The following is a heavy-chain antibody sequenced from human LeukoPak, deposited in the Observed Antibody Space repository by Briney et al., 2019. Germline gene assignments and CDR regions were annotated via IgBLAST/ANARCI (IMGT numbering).Heavy chain of an antibody. V-gene: IGHV3-7*03. Sequence: GGSLSLSCAASGFTFSSYWMSWVRHPPGTGMEWVANIKQDGSEKYYVDSVKERFTISRDNAKNSLYLQLNSLRAEDPAVYCCARGAWVGLRYFYYYYGMDVWGEGTTVTVSS. CDR2: IKQDGSEK. CDR3: ARGAWVGLRYFYYYYGMDV. CDR1: GFTFSSYW. J-gene: IGHJ6*04. D-gene: IGHD3-9*01.